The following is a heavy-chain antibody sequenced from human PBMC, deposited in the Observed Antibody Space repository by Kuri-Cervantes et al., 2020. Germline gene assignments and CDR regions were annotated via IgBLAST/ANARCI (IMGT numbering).Heavy chain of an antibody. CDR3: AKETTGYSYGNLDY. D-gene: IGHD5-18*01. CDR2: ISYDGSNK. J-gene: IGHJ4*02. CDR1: GFTFSSYS. Sequence: GESLKISCAASGFTFSSYSMNWVRQAPGKGLEWVAVISYDGSNKYYADSVKGRFTISRDNSKNTLYLQMNSLRAEDTAVYYCAKETTGYSYGNLDYWGQGTLVTVSS. V-gene: IGHV3-30*18.